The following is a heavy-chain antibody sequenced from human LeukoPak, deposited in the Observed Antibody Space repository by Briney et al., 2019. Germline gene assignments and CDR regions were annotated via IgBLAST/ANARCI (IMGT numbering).Heavy chain of an antibody. J-gene: IGHJ4*02. CDR1: GGSISSYY. CDR2: IYYSGST. Sequence: SETLSLTCTVSGGSISSYYWSWIRQPPGKGLEWIGYIYYSGSTNYNPSLKSRVTISVDTSKNQFSLKLSSVTAADTAVYFCARDGVRVTYTSGWYYFDYWGQGILVTVSS. D-gene: IGHD6-19*01. CDR3: ARDGVRVTYTSGWYYFDY. V-gene: IGHV4-59*01.